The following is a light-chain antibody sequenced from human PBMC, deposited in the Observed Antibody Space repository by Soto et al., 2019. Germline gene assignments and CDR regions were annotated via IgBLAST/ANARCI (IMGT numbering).Light chain of an antibody. Sequence: EIVLTQSPGTLSSSPGERVTLSCRASQSLSSGYLAWYQQKFGQAPRLLIYDASRRATGIPDRFSGSGSGTDFSLTISRLEPEDFAVYYCQHYGSSPTFGGGTKVDIK. CDR1: QSLSSGY. V-gene: IGKV3-20*01. CDR3: QHYGSSPT. CDR2: DAS. J-gene: IGKJ4*01.